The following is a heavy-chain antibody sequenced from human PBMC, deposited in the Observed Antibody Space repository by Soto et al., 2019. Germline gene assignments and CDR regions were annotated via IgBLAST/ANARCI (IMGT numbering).Heavy chain of an antibody. V-gene: IGHV3-66*01. CDR3: ARVAYYYMDV. J-gene: IGHJ6*03. Sequence: PGGSLRLSCAASGFTVSSNYMSWVRQAPGKGLEWVSVIYSGGSTYYADSVKGRFTISRDNSKNTLYIQMNSLRAEDTAVYYCARVAYYYMDVWGKGTTVTVSS. CDR2: IYSGGST. CDR1: GFTVSSNY.